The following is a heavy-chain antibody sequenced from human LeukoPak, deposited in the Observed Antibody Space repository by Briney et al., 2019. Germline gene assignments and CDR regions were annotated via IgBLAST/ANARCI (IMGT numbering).Heavy chain of an antibody. CDR1: GFSFSDYS. CDR3: ARGITMTSGDY. CDR2: ISSTSSYI. Sequence: PGGSLRLSCAASGFSFSDYSMNWVRQAPGKGLEWVSSISSTSSYIYYADSLKGRFTISRDNAKNSLYLQMNSLRAEDTAVYYCARGITMTSGDYWGQGTLVTVSS. V-gene: IGHV3-21*01. J-gene: IGHJ4*02. D-gene: IGHD3-22*01.